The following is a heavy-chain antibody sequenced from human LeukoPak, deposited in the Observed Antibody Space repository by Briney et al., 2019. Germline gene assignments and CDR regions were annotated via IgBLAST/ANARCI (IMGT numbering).Heavy chain of an antibody. CDR1: GGTFSSYA. CDR3: ATGTPHYYDSSGYFLSGFDY. J-gene: IGHJ4*02. D-gene: IGHD3-22*01. Sequence: SVKVSCKASGGTFSSYAISWVRQAPGQGLEWMGGIIRIFGTANYAQKFQGRVTITADESTSTAYMELSSLRSEDTAVYYCATGTPHYYDSSGYFLSGFDYWGQGTLVTVSS. CDR2: IIRIFGTA. V-gene: IGHV1-69*01.